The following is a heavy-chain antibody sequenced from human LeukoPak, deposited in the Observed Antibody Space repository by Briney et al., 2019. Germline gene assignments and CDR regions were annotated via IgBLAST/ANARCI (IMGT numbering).Heavy chain of an antibody. V-gene: IGHV4-39*07. D-gene: IGHD6-13*01. CDR1: GGSISSSSYY. Sequence: SETLSLTCTVSGGSISSSSYYWGWIRQPPGKGLEWIGNIYYSGSTYYNPSLKSRVTISVDTSKNQFSLKLSSVTAADTAVYYCARLGSSSWYGWFDPWGQGTLVTVPS. J-gene: IGHJ5*02. CDR2: IYYSGST. CDR3: ARLGSSSWYGWFDP.